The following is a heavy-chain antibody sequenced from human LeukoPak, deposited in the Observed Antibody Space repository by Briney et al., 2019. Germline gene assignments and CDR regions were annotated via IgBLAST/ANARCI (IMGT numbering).Heavy chain of an antibody. V-gene: IGHV4-59*01. J-gene: IGHJ4*02. CDR2: IYYSGST. CDR1: GGSISSYY. CDR3: ARGVAGIPRVFDY. D-gene: IGHD2-21*02. Sequence: SETLSLTCTVSGGSISSYYWSWIRQPPGKGLEWIGYIYYSGSTNYNPSLKSRVTISVDTSKNQFSLNLSSVTVADTAVYYCARGVAGIPRVFDYWGQGTLVTVSS.